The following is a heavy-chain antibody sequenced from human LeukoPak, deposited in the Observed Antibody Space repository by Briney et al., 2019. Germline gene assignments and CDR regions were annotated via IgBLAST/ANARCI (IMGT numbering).Heavy chain of an antibody. CDR2: IYSGGST. Sequence: GGSLRLSCATSGFTASSNYMSWVRQAPGKGLEWVSVIYSGGSTYYADSVKGRFTISRDNSKNMLYLQMNSLRAEDTAVYYCAKDARITMIVVVRGARPYYFDYWGQGTLVTVSS. J-gene: IGHJ4*02. D-gene: IGHD3-22*01. CDR1: GFTASSNY. V-gene: IGHV3-53*01. CDR3: AKDARITMIVVVRGARPYYFDY.